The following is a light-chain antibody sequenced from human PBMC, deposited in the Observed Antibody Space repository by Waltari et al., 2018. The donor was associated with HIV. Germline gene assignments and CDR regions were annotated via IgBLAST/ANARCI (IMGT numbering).Light chain of an antibody. J-gene: IGKJ1*01. CDR3: QQYGGSPT. CDR2: GAS. V-gene: IGKV3-20*01. Sequence: EIVLTQSPATLSLYPGDRATLSCRASQTISDDYVAWYHKKPGQPPRLLIYGASNRATGIPDRFSGRGSGTDFTLTISRLETEDFALFYCQQYGGSPTFGQGTKV. CDR1: QTISDDY.